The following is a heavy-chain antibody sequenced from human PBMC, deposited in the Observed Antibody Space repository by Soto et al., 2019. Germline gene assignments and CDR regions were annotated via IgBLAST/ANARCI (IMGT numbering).Heavy chain of an antibody. J-gene: IGHJ4*02. Sequence: EVQLLESGGGLVQPGGSLRLSCTASGFTFSSHAMSWVRQAPGKGLEWVSAISGSGGSTYYADSVKGRFTISRDKSKNTLYLQMNSLRAEDTAVYYCAKGVRGTTIHFDYWGQGTLVTVSS. V-gene: IGHV3-23*01. CDR1: GFTFSSHA. D-gene: IGHD1-26*01. CDR3: AKGVRGTTIHFDY. CDR2: ISGSGGST.